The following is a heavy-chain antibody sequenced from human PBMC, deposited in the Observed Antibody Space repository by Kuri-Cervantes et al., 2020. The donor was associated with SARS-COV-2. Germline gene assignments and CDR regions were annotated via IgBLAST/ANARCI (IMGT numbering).Heavy chain of an antibody. D-gene: IGHD3-16*01. V-gene: IGHV3-74*01. J-gene: IGHJ4*02. CDR3: ARGEGAYDPFDY. Sequence: GESLKISCAASGFTFSSYWMHWVRQAPGKGLVWVSRINSDGSSTSYADSVKGRFTISRDNAKNTLYLQMNSLRAEDTAVYYCARGEGAYDPFDYWGQGTLVTVSS. CDR2: INSDGSST. CDR1: GFTFSSYW.